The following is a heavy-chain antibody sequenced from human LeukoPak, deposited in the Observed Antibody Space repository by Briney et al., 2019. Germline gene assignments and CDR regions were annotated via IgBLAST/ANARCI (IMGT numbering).Heavy chain of an antibody. J-gene: IGHJ4*02. V-gene: IGHV1-18*01. CDR1: GYTFTSYG. CDR2: INAYNGNT. D-gene: IGHD3-3*01. CDR3: ARDMHTTIFGVVIRPFDY. Sequence: GASVKVSCKASGYTFTSYGISWVRQAPGQGLEWMGWINAYNGNTNYAQKLQGRVTMTTDTSTSTAYMELRSLRSDDTAVYYCARDMHTTIFGVVIRPFDYWGQGTLVTVSS.